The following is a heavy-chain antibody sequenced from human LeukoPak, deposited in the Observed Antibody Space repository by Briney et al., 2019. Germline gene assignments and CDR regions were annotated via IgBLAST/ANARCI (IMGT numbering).Heavy chain of an antibody. Sequence: PGGSLRLSCAASGFTFSSYSMNWVRQAPGKGLEWVSSISSSSSYIYYADSVKGRFTTSRDNAKNSLYLQMNSLRAEDTAVYYCARDGEMGLSAAFDIWGQGTMVTVSS. CDR1: GFTFSSYS. J-gene: IGHJ3*02. CDR3: ARDGEMGLSAAFDI. CDR2: ISSSSSYI. V-gene: IGHV3-21*01. D-gene: IGHD5-24*01.